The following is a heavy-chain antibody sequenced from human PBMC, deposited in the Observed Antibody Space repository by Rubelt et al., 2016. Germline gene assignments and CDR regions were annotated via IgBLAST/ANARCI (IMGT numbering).Heavy chain of an antibody. CDR1: GGSISSSSYY. J-gene: IGHJ4*02. D-gene: IGHD6-19*01. CDR2: IYYSGST. V-gene: IGHV4-39*01. CDR3: ARLSSGWYYFDY. Sequence: QLQLQESGPGLVKPSETLSLTCTVSGGSISSSSYYWGWIRQPPGKGLEWIGSIYYSGSTYYNPSLKSRDTISVETSKNQFSLKLSSGTAADTAVYYCARLSSGWYYFDYWGQGTLVTVSS.